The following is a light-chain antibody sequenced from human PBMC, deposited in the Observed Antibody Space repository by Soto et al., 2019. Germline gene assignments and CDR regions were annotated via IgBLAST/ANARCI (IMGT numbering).Light chain of an antibody. CDR1: QSVSSSY. V-gene: IGKV3-20*01. Sequence: EIVLTQSPGTLSLSPWERATLSCRASQSVSSSYLAWYQQKPGQAPRLPIYGASSRATGIPDRFSGSGSGTDFTLTISRLEPEDFAVYYCQQYGSPPWTFGQGTKVDIK. CDR3: QQYGSPPWT. J-gene: IGKJ1*01. CDR2: GAS.